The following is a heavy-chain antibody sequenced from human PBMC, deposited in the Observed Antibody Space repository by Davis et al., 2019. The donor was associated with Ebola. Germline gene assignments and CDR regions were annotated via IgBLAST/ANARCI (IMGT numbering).Heavy chain of an antibody. CDR2: IYYSGST. V-gene: IGHV4-61*08. Sequence: GSLRLSCTVSGGSISSGGYYWSWIRQPPGKGLEWIGYIYYSGSTNYNPSLKSRVTISVDTSKNQFSLKLSSVTAADTAVYYCARLYGYYGMDVWGQGTTVTVSS. D-gene: IGHD2-8*01. J-gene: IGHJ6*02. CDR1: GGSISSGGYY. CDR3: ARLYGYYGMDV.